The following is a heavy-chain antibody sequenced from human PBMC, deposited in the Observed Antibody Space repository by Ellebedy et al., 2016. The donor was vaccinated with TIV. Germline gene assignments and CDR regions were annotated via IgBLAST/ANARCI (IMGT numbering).Heavy chain of an antibody. Sequence: GGSLRLXXAASGLTLSSHDMHWVRQATGKGLDWVSAIGTAGDTYYADSVKGRFTISRENAKNSLYLQMNSLRAGDTAVYYCARERRTAAGFDAFDLWGQGTMVTASS. CDR2: IGTAGDT. CDR3: ARERRTAAGFDAFDL. CDR1: GLTLSSHD. J-gene: IGHJ3*01. V-gene: IGHV3-13*01. D-gene: IGHD2-2*01.